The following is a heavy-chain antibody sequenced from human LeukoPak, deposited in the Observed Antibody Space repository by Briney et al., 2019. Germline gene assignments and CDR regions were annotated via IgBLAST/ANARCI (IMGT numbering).Heavy chain of an antibody. CDR2: IYYSGST. J-gene: IGHJ4*02. D-gene: IGHD5-18*01. CDR1: GGSISSYY. CDR3: ARVTAMESYYFDY. V-gene: IGHV4-59*12. Sequence: SETLSLTCTVSGGSISSYYWSWIRQPPGKGLEWIGYIYYSGSTNYNPSLKSRVTISVDTSKNQFSLKLSSVTAADTAVYYCARVTAMESYYFDYWGQGTLVTVSS.